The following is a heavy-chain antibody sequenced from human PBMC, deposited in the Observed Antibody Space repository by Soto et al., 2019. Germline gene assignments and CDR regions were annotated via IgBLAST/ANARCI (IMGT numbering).Heavy chain of an antibody. CDR2: IRSKAYGGTT. V-gene: IGHV3-49*04. CDR1: GFTFGDYA. J-gene: IGHJ5*02. CDR3: TRWGYDSSGYYSYNWFDP. D-gene: IGHD3-22*01. Sequence: PGGSLRLSCTASGFTFGDYAMSWVRQAPGKGLEWVGFIRSKAYGGTTEYAASVKGRFTISRDDSKSIAYLQMNSLKTEDTAVYYCTRWGYDSSGYYSYNWFDPWGQGTLVTVSS.